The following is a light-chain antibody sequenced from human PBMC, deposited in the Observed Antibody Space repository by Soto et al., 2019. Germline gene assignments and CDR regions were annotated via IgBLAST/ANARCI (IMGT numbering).Light chain of an antibody. CDR2: EVT. J-gene: IGLJ1*01. CDR1: SSDVGAYNY. V-gene: IGLV2-8*01. CDR3: SSYTGNADILYV. Sequence: QSVLIQTPSASGSPGQSVAISCTGTSSDVGAYNYVSWYQLHPGKAPKLIISEVTKRPSGVPDRFSGSKSGNTASLTVSGLQADDEADYHCSSYTGNADILYVFGSGTKLTVL.